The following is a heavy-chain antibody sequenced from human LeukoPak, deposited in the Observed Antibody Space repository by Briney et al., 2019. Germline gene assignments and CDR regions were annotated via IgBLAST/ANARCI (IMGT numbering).Heavy chain of an antibody. CDR1: GFTFSHTW. V-gene: IGHV3-15*01. D-gene: IGHD1-1*01. Sequence: PGGSLRLSCAASGFTFSHTWISWVRQAPGKGLEWVGRVKSKNDGGSTDYAAPVKGRFFISRDDSRGTLPLEMNSLKIEDTAVYFCVGRPWNFDYWGQGTLVTVSS. CDR3: VGRPWNFDY. J-gene: IGHJ4*02. CDR2: VKSKNDGGST.